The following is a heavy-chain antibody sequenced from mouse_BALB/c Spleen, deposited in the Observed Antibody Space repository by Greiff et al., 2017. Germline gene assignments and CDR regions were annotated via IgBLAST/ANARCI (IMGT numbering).Heavy chain of an antibody. CDR3: ARSITTGTWFAY. CDR2: ISYSGST. CDR1: GYSITSDYA. J-gene: IGHJ3*01. D-gene: IGHD2-4*01. V-gene: IGHV3-2*02. Sequence: EVKLQESGPGLVKPSQSLSLTCTVTGYSITSDYAWNWIRQFPGNKLEWMGYISYSGSTSYNPSLKSRISITRDTSKNQFFLQLNSVTTEDTATYYCARSITTGTWFAYWGQGTLVTVSA.